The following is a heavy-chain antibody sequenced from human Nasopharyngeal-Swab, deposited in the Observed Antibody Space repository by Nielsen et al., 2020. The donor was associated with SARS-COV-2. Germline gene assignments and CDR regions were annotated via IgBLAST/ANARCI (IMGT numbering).Heavy chain of an antibody. V-gene: IGHV3-7*01. CDR2: IKQDGSEK. J-gene: IGHJ4*02. CDR1: GFTFSSYR. Sequence: GESLKISCAASGFTFSSYRMSWVRQAPGKGLEWVANIKQDGSEKYYVDSVKGRFTISRDNAKNSLYLQMNSLRAEDTAVYYCARDSKVRVVGFDYWGQGTLVTVSS. D-gene: IGHD3-10*01. CDR3: ARDSKVRVVGFDY.